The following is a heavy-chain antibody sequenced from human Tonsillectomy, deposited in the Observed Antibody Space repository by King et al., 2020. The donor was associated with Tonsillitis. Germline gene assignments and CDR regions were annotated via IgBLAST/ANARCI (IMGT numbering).Heavy chain of an antibody. D-gene: IGHD3-22*01. CDR1: GYTFTRYG. CDR2: ISGYDANS. V-gene: IGHV1-18*04. J-gene: IGHJ3*02. CDR3: ARDSHYYDTSAYYAAAFDI. Sequence: QLVQSGGEVRKPGASVKVSCKSSGYTFTRYGVSWVRQAPGQGLEWMGWISGYDANSNYAQKFQGRVTMTTDTSTSTAYMELTILRSDDTAVYYCARDSHYYDTSAYYAAAFDIWGQGTMVTVSS.